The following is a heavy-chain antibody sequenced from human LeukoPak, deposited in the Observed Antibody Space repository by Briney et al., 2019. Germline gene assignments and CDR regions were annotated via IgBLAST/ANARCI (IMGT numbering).Heavy chain of an antibody. V-gene: IGHV3-66*04. Sequence: GGSLRLSCAASGFTVSSNYMSWVRQAPGKGLEWVSLIYSGANTYYTDSVKGRFTISRDNSKNTLYLQMNSLRAEDTAVYYCARQRDYTFDYWGQGTLVTVSS. CDR2: IYSGANT. CDR3: ARQRDYTFDY. CDR1: GFTVSSNY. D-gene: IGHD4-11*01. J-gene: IGHJ4*02.